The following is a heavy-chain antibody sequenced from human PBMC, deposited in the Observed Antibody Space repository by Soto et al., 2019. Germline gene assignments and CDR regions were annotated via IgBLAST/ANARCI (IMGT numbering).Heavy chain of an antibody. CDR2: INHSGST. D-gene: IGHD2-15*01. V-gene: IGHV4-34*01. CDR1: GGSFSGYY. CDR3: ARSEREWFSGYCSGGSCRNDY. J-gene: IGHJ4*02. Sequence: QVQLQQWGAGMLKPSETLSLTCAVYGGSFSGYYWSWIRQPPGKGQAWSGEINHSGSTNYNPSLKSRVTISVDTSKNQFSLKLSAVTAADTAVYYCARSEREWFSGYCSGGSCRNDYWGQGTLVTVSS.